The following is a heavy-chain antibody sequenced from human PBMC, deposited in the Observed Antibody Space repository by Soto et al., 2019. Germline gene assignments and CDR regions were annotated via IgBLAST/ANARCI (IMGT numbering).Heavy chain of an antibody. V-gene: IGHV3-23*01. Sequence: EVQLLESGGGLVQPGGSLRLSCAASGLPFSSRAMSWVRQAPGKGLEWVSAISGSGTITNYADSVKGRFTISRDTSKITLYMQMNSLRADDTAVCYCAEWARYCSGADCRAWGQGTLVTVSS. J-gene: IGHJ5*02. D-gene: IGHD2-15*01. CDR3: AEWARYCSGADCRA. CDR2: ISGSGTIT. CDR1: GLPFSSRA.